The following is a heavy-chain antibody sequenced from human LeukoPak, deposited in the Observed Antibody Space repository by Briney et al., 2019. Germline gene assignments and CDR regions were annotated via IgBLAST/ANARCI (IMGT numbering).Heavy chain of an antibody. CDR2: MNPNSGNT. CDR1: GYTFTSYD. D-gene: IGHD3-22*01. CDR3: ARGSGYYYYYYGMDV. J-gene: IGHJ6*02. Sequence: GASVKVSCKASGYTFTSYDINWVRQATGQGLEWMGWMNPNSGNTGYAQKFRGRVTMTRNTSISTAYMELSSLRSEDTAVYYCARGSGYYYYYYGMDVWGQGTTVTVSS. V-gene: IGHV1-8*01.